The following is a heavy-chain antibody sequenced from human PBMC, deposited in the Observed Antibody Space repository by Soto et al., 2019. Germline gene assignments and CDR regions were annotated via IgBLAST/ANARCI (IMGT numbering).Heavy chain of an antibody. Sequence: GKGLEWVSVIYSGVSTYYADSVKGRFTISRDNSKNTLYLQMNSLRAEDTAVYYCARDGVYADFCSGYPFSPLGMDVWG. V-gene: IGHV3-53*01. CDR3: ARDGVYADFCSGYPFSPLGMDV. J-gene: IGHJ6*02. CDR2: IYSGVST. D-gene: IGHD3-3*01.